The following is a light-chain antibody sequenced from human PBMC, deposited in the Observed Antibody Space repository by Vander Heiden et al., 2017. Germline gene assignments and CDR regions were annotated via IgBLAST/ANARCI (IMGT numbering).Light chain of an antibody. CDR3: QQSYDPPWT. CDR1: HSISGY. V-gene: IGKV1-39*01. J-gene: IGKJ1*01. Sequence: DLQMTQSPSSRSLSVGDRVTITCRARHSISGYFNWDQLKPGRAPKLLIYAASNLPTGVPSRFSGSDSGTDFSLIISSLQPEDFATYVCQQSYDPPWTFGQGTRVE. CDR2: AAS.